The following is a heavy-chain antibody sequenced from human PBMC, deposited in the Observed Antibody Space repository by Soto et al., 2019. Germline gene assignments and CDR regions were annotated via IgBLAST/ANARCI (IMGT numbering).Heavy chain of an antibody. V-gene: IGHV4-61*01. CDR3: ARADYSNYDRFDY. CDR1: GGSFSSGSYY. J-gene: IGHJ4*02. Sequence: PXETLSLACTVSGGSFSSGSYYGSWIREPPGKGLEWIGYIYYSGSTNYNPSLKSRVTISVDTSKNQFSLKLSSVTAADTAVYYCARADYSNYDRFDYWGQGTLVTVSS. D-gene: IGHD4-4*01. CDR2: IYYSGST.